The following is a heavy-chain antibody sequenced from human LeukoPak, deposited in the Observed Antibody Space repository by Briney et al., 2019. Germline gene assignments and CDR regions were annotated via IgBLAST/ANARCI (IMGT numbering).Heavy chain of an antibody. CDR1: GFPFSVVW. CDR3: ARDLEIGSSSYYFDY. V-gene: IGHV3-33*08. Sequence: GGSLRLSCAASGFPFSVVWMSWVRQAPGKGLEWVAVIWYDGSKYYADSVRGRFTISRDNFKNTLYLQMNSLRAEDTAVYYCARDLEIGSSSYYFDYWGQGTLVTVSS. CDR2: IWYDGSK. D-gene: IGHD3-3*01. J-gene: IGHJ4*02.